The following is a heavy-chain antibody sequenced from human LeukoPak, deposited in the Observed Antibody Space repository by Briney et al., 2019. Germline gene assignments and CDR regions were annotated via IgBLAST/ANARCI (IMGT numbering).Heavy chain of an antibody. J-gene: IGHJ4*02. V-gene: IGHV3-21*01. CDR1: GVTFSSYS. CDR3: ATAPKGSGSVYYFDY. Sequence: GGSLRLSCAASGVTFSSYSMNWVRQAPGKGLEWVSSISSSSYINYADSVKGRFTISRDNAKNSLYLQMSSLRAEDTAVYYCATAPKGSGSVYYFDYWGQGTLVTVSS. D-gene: IGHD3-10*01. CDR2: ISSSSYI.